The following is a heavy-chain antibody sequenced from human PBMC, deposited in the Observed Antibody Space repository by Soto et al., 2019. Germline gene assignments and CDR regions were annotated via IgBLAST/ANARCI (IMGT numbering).Heavy chain of an antibody. CDR1: GFTFSSYA. D-gene: IGHD1-20*01. CDR2: ISYDGSNK. J-gene: IGHJ4*02. Sequence: LSLSCAASGFTFSSYAMHWVRQAPGKGLEWVAVISYDGSNKYYADSVKGRFTISRDNSKNTLYLQMNSLRVEDTAVYYCAKDWYHTIDSWGQGIPVTVSS. V-gene: IGHV3-30-3*01. CDR3: AKDWYHTIDS.